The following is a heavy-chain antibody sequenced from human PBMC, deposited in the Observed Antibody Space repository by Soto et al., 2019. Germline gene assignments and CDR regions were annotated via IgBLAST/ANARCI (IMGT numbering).Heavy chain of an antibody. CDR1: GDTFSTYT. CDR3: ARECLVLVPTTVNSDSYYYAMDV. D-gene: IGHD4-17*01. Sequence: QVQLVQSGAEVKKPGSSVKVSCKASGDTFSTYTITWMRQAPGQGLEWMGGIIPRSATSKYAQKFQGRVTITADESTSPVYMELRTLRPEDTAVYYCARECLVLVPTTVNSDSYYYAMDVWGQGTTVTVSS. J-gene: IGHJ6*02. CDR2: IIPRSATS. V-gene: IGHV1-69*12.